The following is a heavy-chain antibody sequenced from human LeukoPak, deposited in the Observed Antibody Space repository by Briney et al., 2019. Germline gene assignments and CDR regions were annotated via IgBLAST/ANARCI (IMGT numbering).Heavy chain of an antibody. V-gene: IGHV1-69*13. CDR1: GGTFSSYA. J-gene: IGHJ4*02. CDR2: IIPIFGTA. D-gene: IGHD3-10*01. CDR3: ARGAGKYIDSSLDY. Sequence: SVKVSCKASGGTFSSYAISWVRQAPGQGLEWMGGIIPIFGTANYAQKFQGRVTITADESTSTAYMELSSLRSEDTAVYYCARGAGKYIDSSLDYWGQGTLVTVSS.